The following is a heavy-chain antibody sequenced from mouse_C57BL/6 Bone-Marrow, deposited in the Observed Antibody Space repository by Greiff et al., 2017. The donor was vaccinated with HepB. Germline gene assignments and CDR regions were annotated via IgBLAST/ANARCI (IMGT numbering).Heavy chain of an antibody. Sequence: VQLQQSGAELVRPGASVKLSCTASGFNIKDYYMHWVKQRPEQGLEWIGRIDPEDGDIEYAPKFQGKATMTADTSSNTAYLQLSSLTSEDTAVYYCTTAQATRPWFAYWGQGTLVTVSA. D-gene: IGHD3-2*02. CDR3: TTAQATRPWFAY. V-gene: IGHV14-1*01. CDR2: IDPEDGDI. J-gene: IGHJ3*01. CDR1: GFNIKDYY.